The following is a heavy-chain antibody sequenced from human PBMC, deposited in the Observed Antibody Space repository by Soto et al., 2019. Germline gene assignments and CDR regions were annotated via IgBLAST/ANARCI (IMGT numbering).Heavy chain of an antibody. CDR1: GFTFSSYE. J-gene: IGHJ4*02. V-gene: IGHV3-21*01. CDR3: ARREVEKYYYDSSGYYSYYFDY. Sequence: GGSLRLSCAASGFTFSSYEMNWVRQAPGKRLEWVSSISSSSSYIYYADSVKGRFTISRDNAKNSLYLQMNSLRAEDTAVYYCARREVEKYYYDSSGYYSYYFDYWGQGTLVTVSS. D-gene: IGHD3-22*01. CDR2: ISSSSSYI.